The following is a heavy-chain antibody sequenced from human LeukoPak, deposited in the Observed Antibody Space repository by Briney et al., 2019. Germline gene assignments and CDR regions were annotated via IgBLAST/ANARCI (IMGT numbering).Heavy chain of an antibody. Sequence: GASVKVSCKASGYTFTSYAMDWVRQAPGQRLEWMGWINAGNGNTKYSQKFQGRVTITRDTSASTAYMELSSLRSEDTAVYYCASLAAAGTGGYCYYGMDLWGQGTTVTVSS. J-gene: IGHJ6*02. CDR2: INAGNGNT. D-gene: IGHD6-13*01. CDR3: ASLAAAGTGGYCYYGMDL. CDR1: GYTFTSYA. V-gene: IGHV1-3*01.